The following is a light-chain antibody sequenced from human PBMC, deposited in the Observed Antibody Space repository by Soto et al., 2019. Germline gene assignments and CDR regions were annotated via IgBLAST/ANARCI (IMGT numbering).Light chain of an antibody. V-gene: IGKV1-13*02. Sequence: AIQVTQSPSSLSASVGDRVTIACRTSQGIRSALGWYQQKPGKVPKLLIYAASTLQSGVPSRFSGSGSGRDFTLTISSLQPEDFATYYCQQLNSYPITFGQGTRLEIK. CDR1: QGIRSA. CDR2: AAS. J-gene: IGKJ5*01. CDR3: QQLNSYPIT.